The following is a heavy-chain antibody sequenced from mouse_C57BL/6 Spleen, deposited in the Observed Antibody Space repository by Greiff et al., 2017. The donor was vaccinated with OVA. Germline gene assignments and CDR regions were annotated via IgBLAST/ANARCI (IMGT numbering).Heavy chain of an antibody. CDR3: ARWSDYDFAMDY. CDR2: INPNNGGT. V-gene: IGHV1-22*01. Sequence: EVKLMESGPELVKPGASVKMSCKASGYTFTDYNMHWVKQSHGKSLEWIGYINPNNGGTSYNQKFKGKATLTVNKSSSTAYMELRSLTSEDSAVYYCARWSDYDFAMDYWGQGTSVTVSS. D-gene: IGHD2-4*01. J-gene: IGHJ4*01. CDR1: GYTFTDYN.